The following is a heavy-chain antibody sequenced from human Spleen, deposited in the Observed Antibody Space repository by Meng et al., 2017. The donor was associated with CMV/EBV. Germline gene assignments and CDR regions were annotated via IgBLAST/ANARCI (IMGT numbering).Heavy chain of an antibody. Sequence: QVQLVESGGGVVQPGGSLRFSCAASGFTFSSYGMHWVRQAPGKGLEWVAFIRYDGSNKYYADSVKGRFTISRDNSKNTLYLQMNSLRAEDTAVYYCAKKGGPARALDYWGQGTLVTVAS. CDR1: GFTFSSYG. D-gene: IGHD6-6*01. CDR3: AKKGGPARALDY. CDR2: IRYDGSNK. V-gene: IGHV3-30*02. J-gene: IGHJ4*02.